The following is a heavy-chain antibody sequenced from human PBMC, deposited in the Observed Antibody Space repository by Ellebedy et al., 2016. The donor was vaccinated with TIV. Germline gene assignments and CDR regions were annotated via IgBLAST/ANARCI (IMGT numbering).Heavy chain of an antibody. V-gene: IGHV3-66*01. Sequence: PGGSLRLSCVASGFTVSNNYMSWVRQAPGKGLEWVSLIYSSGGTHYTDSVKGRFTISRDNAKNSLSLQMNTLGTEDTAVYYCAGGRGWLVDYWGQGIMVTVSS. CDR3: AGGRGWLVDY. CDR2: IYSSGGT. J-gene: IGHJ4*02. CDR1: GFTVSNNY. D-gene: IGHD6-19*01.